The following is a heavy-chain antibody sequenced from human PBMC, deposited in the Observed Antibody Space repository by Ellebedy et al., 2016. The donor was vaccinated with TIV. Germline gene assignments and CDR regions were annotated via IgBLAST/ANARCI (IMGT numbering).Heavy chain of an antibody. J-gene: IGHJ6*02. V-gene: IGHV3-53*01. D-gene: IGHD6-13*01. CDR2: FYRGGPT. CDR1: GFSVSNHY. CDR3: AREEDNSSKHGMDV. Sequence: GESLKISCAASGFSVSNHYLNWVRQAPGRGLEWVSVFYRGGPTYYIDSVKGRFTISRDSSKNMVFLQMNSLRAEDTAVYYCAREEDNSSKHGMDVWGQGTTVIVSS.